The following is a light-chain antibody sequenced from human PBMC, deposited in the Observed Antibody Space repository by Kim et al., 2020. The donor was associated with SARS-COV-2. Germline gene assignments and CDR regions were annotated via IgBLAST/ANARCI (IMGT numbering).Light chain of an antibody. V-gene: IGLV1-40*01. Sequence: VTTACTGSSSNIGAGYDVHWYQQLPGTAPKLLIYGNSNRPSGVPDRFSGSKSGTSASLAITGLQDEDEADYYCQSYDSSLSGSVFGGGTQLTVL. CDR1: SSNIGAGYD. CDR3: QSYDSSLSGSV. J-gene: IGLJ2*01. CDR2: GNS.